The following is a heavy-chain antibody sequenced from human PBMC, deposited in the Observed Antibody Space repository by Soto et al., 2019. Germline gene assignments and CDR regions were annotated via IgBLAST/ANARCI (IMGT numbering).Heavy chain of an antibody. V-gene: IGHV5-51*01. CDR2: IYPGDSDT. D-gene: IGHD2-15*01. CDR1: GYSFTSYW. Sequence: GESLKISCKGSGYSFTSYWIGWVRQMPGKGLEWVGIIYPGDSDTRYSPSFQGQVTISADKSISTAYLQWSSLKASDTAMYYCASSDGYCSGGSCYRGGMDVWGQGTTVTVSS. J-gene: IGHJ6*02. CDR3: ASSDGYCSGGSCYRGGMDV.